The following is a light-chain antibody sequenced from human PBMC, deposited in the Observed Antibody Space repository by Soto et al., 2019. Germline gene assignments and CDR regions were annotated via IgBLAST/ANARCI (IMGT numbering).Light chain of an antibody. CDR3: TSYTSSNTPYV. V-gene: IGLV2-14*01. CDR2: EGF. CDR1: SSDVGGYNY. J-gene: IGLJ1*01. Sequence: QSDLTQPASVSGAPRQSITISCTGTSSDVGGYNYVSWYQQHPGKVPKLMIYEGFKRPSGVSNRFSGSKSGNTASLTISGLQAEDEADYYCTSYTSSNTPYVFGTGTKVTVL.